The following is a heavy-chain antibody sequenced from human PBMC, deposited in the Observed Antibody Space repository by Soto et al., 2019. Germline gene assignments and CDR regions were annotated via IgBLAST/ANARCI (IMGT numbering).Heavy chain of an antibody. J-gene: IGHJ6*02. V-gene: IGHV3-9*01. CDR3: AKGSGEYYYYYGMDV. Sequence: PGGSLRLSCATSGFTFDDYAMHWVRQAPGKGLEWVSGISWNSGSIGYADSVKGRFTISRDNAKNSLCLQMNSLRAEDTALYYCAKGSGEYYYYYGMDVWGQGTTVTVSS. CDR1: GFTFDDYA. CDR2: ISWNSGSI. D-gene: IGHD6-19*01.